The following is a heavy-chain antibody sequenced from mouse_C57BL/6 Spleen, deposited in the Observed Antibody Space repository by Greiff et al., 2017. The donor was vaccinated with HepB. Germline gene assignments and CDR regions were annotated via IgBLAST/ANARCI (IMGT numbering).Heavy chain of an antibody. Sequence: QVQLQQPGAELVMPGASVKLSCKASGYTFTSYWMHWVKQRPGQGLEWIGEIDPSDSYTNYNQKFKGKSTLTVDKSSSTAYMQLSSLTSEDSAVYYCARHYNDYDGYFDYWGQGTTLTVSS. D-gene: IGHD2-4*01. J-gene: IGHJ2*01. CDR3: ARHYNDYDGYFDY. CDR1: GYTFTSYW. V-gene: IGHV1-69*01. CDR2: IDPSDSYT.